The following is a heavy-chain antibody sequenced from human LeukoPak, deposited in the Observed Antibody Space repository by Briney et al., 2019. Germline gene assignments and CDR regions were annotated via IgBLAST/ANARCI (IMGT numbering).Heavy chain of an antibody. CDR3: ARGLRIAAAGA. V-gene: IGHV4-34*01. CDR1: GGSFSGYY. Sequence: SETLSLTCAVYGGSFSGYYWSWIRQPPGKGLEWIGEINHSGSTNYNPSLKSRVTISVDTSKNQFSLKLSSVTAADTAVYYCARGLRIAAAGAWGQGTLVTVSS. D-gene: IGHD6-13*01. J-gene: IGHJ4*02. CDR2: INHSGST.